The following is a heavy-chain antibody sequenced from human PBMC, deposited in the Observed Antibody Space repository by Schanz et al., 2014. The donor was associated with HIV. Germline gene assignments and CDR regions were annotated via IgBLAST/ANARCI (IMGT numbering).Heavy chain of an antibody. Sequence: EVQLVESGGGLEQPGGSLRLSCAASGFTFEDYAMHWVRQAPGKGLEWVSSITGSGSSTYYADSVKGRFTISRDNSKNTLFLQLNSLRAEDTAVYYCARGAGDTDWGRIWGQGTLVTVSS. J-gene: IGHJ3*02. CDR2: ITGSGSST. CDR3: ARGAGDTDWGRI. CDR1: GFTFEDYA. D-gene: IGHD5-18*01. V-gene: IGHV3-23*04.